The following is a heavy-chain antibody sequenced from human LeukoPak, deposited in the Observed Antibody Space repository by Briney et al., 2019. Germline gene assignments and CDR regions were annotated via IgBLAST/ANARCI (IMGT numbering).Heavy chain of an antibody. D-gene: IGHD2-2*01. V-gene: IGHV1-2*02. J-gene: IGHJ6*03. CDR1: GYTFTGYY. CDR3: AGGVVVPEYYYYYMDV. Sequence: ASVNVSCKASGYTFTGYYMHWVRQAPGQGLEWVGWINPNSGGTNYAQKFQGRVTMTRDTSISTAYMELSRLRSDDTAVYYCAGGVVVPEYYYYYMDVWGKGTTVTVSS. CDR2: INPNSGGT.